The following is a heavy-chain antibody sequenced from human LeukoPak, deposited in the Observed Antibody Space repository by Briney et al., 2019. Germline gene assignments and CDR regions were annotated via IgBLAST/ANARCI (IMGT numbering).Heavy chain of an antibody. CDR1: GFTFSTYN. CDR2: ISSSSNYI. V-gene: IGHV3-21*01. CDR3: ARDVGASAPDAFDI. Sequence: GGSLRLSCAASGFTFSTYNMNWVRQAPGQGLEWVSSISSSSNYIYYADSVTGRFTISRDNAKNSLYLQMNSLRAEDTDVYYCARDVGASAPDAFDIWGQGTMVTVSS. D-gene: IGHD1-26*01. J-gene: IGHJ3*02.